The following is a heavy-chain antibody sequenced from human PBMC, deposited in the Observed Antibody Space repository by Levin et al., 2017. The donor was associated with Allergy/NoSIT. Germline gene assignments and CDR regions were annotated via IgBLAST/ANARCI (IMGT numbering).Heavy chain of an antibody. V-gene: IGHV3-11*03. CDR2: ISRSGYT. Sequence: GGSLRLSCAVSGFRLSDHYMSWIRQAPGKGLEWVTYISRSGYTNYADSVKGRFTISRDNAENSMSLQMNSLTPEDTAMYYCARTVGSGECSGGSCASWFDRGGQGTLVTVSS. D-gene: IGHD2-15*01. CDR3: ARTVGSGECSGGSCASWFDR. J-gene: IGHJ5*02. CDR1: GFRLSDHY.